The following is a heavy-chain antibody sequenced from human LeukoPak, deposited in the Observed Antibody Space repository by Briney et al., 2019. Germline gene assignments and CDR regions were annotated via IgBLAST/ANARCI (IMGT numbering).Heavy chain of an antibody. V-gene: IGHV4-31*03. CDR1: GVSITIGDHT. J-gene: IGHJ3*02. CDR2: IPYTGTP. D-gene: IGHD4-17*01. Sequence: PSETLSLTCTVSGVSITIGDHTWGWIPHHPGRGLERVGYIPYTGTPDYNPSLRSRLTISLDTSQNQSSLRLSSVTAADTAVYYCARLDYGDYEAFDIWGQGTMVTVSS. CDR3: ARLDYGDYEAFDI.